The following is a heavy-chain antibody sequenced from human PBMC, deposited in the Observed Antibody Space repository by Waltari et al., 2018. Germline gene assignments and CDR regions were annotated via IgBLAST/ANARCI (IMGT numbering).Heavy chain of an antibody. J-gene: IGHJ6*02. D-gene: IGHD2-21*01. V-gene: IGHV1-24*01. Sequence: QVQLVQSGAEVKKPGASVKVSCKVSGYTLPELSMHWVRQAPGKGLEWMGGFDPEDGETIYAQKFQGRVTMTEDTSTDTAYMELSSLRSEDTAVYHCATKSPHSRTYYYYGMDVWGQGTTVTVSS. CDR2: FDPEDGET. CDR1: GYTLPELS. CDR3: ATKSPHSRTYYYYGMDV.